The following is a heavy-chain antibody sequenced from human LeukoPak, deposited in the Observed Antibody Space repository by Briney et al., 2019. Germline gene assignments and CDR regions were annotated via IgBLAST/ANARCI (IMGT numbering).Heavy chain of an antibody. CDR3: GRSAGFVHFDH. J-gene: IGHJ4*02. CDR1: GGSISSYY. D-gene: IGHD3-16*01. CDR2: NYSGNT. Sequence: SETLSLTCTVSGGSISSYYWSWIRQPPGKELEWIGSNYSGNTYYNPSVKSRVTISVDTSKNQFSLKVTSVTAADTALYYCGRSAGFVHFDHWGQGTLVTVSS. V-gene: IGHV4-59*12.